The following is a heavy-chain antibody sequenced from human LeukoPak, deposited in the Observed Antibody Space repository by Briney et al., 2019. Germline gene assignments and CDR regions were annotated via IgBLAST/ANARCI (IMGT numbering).Heavy chain of an antibody. Sequence: SQTLSLTCTVSGGSISSGGYYWSWIRQHPGKGLEWIGYIYYSGSANYNPSLKSRVTISVDTSKNQFSLKLSSVTAADTAVYYCARGDYSNYGGGWFDPWGQGTLVTVSS. CDR2: IYYSGSA. CDR1: GGSISSGGYY. D-gene: IGHD4-11*01. CDR3: ARGDYSNYGGGWFDP. V-gene: IGHV4-31*03. J-gene: IGHJ5*02.